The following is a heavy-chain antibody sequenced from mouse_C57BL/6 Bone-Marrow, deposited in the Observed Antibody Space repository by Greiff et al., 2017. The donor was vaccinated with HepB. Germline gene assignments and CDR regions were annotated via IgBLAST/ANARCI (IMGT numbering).Heavy chain of an antibody. CDR3: TRRLLDWYWYFDV. Sequence: VQLQQSGAELVRPGASVTLSCKASGYTFTDYDMHWVKQTPVHGLEWIGAINPETGGTAYNQKFKGKAILTADKSSSTAYMELRSLTSEDSAVYYCTRRLLDWYWYFDVWGTGTTVTVAS. J-gene: IGHJ1*03. CDR1: GYTFTDYD. V-gene: IGHV1-15*01. CDR2: INPETGGT. D-gene: IGHD2-3*01.